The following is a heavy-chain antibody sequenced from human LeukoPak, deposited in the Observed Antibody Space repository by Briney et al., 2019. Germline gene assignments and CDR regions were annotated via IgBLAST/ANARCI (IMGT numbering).Heavy chain of an antibody. CDR1: GVSISSGGYA. CDR3: ARGVGGSGSPVFDY. Sequence: PSETLSLTCAVSGVSISSGGYAWRWLRQPPGKGLEWIGYIYHSGSTYYNPSLKSRITITVDRSKNQFSLKLSSVTAADTAVYYCARGVGGSGSPVFDYWGQGTLVTVSS. V-gene: IGHV4-30-2*01. J-gene: IGHJ4*02. CDR2: IYHSGST. D-gene: IGHD3-10*01.